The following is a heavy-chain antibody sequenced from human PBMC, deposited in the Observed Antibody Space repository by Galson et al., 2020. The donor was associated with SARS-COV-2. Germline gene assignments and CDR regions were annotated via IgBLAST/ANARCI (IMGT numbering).Heavy chain of an antibody. D-gene: IGHD1-7*01. V-gene: IGHV3-7*01. Sequence: TGGSLRLSCAASGFSFSDYWMSWVRQAPGKGLEWVANISPDGSKRYYVDSLKGRFTTSRDNAKNSLYLDMNSLRAEDTAVYYCVKGGTWACDYWGQGSLVTVSP. CDR2: ISPDGSKR. CDR1: GFSFSDYW. J-gene: IGHJ4*02. CDR3: VKGGTWACDY.